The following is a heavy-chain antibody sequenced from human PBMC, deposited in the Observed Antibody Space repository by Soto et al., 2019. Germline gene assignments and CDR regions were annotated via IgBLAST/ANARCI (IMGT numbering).Heavy chain of an antibody. D-gene: IGHD3-3*02. Sequence: GSLRLSCVASGFNFRDYYMSWIRQAPGKGLEWLSYISNLGSQTKYADSLKGRFTISRDNAKGSLYLQMNSLSADDTAVYYGARTFSHYYGLEVWGQGTTVTV. CDR3: ARTFSHYYGLEV. CDR1: GFNFRDYY. J-gene: IGHJ6*02. V-gene: IGHV3-11*06. CDR2: ISNLGSQT.